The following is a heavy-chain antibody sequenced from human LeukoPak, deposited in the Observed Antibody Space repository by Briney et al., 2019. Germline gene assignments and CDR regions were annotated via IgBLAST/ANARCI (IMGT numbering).Heavy chain of an antibody. CDR1: GFTVSSNY. D-gene: IGHD7-27*01. V-gene: IGHV3-53*01. J-gene: IGHJ6*03. CDR2: IYSGGST. Sequence: GGSLRLSCAASGFTVSSNYMSWVRQAPGKGLEWVSVIYSGGSTYYADSVKGRFTISRDNSKNTLYLQMNSLRAEDTAVYYCARERWGWADDDYYYYYMDVWGKGTTVTVSS. CDR3: ARERWGWADDDYYYYYMDV.